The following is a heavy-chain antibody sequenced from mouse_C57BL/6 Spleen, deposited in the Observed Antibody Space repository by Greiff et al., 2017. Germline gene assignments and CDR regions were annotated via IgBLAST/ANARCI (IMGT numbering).Heavy chain of an antibody. CDR1: GYTFTDYY. CDR2: INPNNGGT. CDR3: AIPHDYDVGFAY. V-gene: IGHV1-26*01. D-gene: IGHD2-4*01. J-gene: IGHJ3*01. Sequence: VQLQQSGPELVKPGASVKISCKASGYTFTDYYMNWVKQSHGKSLEWIGDINPNNGGTSYNQKFKGKATLTVDKSSSTAYMELRSLTSEDSAVYYCAIPHDYDVGFAYWGQGTLVTVSA.